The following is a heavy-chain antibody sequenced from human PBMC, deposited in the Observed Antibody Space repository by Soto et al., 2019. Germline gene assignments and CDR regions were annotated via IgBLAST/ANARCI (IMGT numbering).Heavy chain of an antibody. V-gene: IGHV5-51*01. Sequence: PGESLKISCRGSGYSFSSYWIGWVRQMPGKGLEWMGIVYPADSDTRYSPSFQGQVIISADKSISTAYLQWSSLKASDTAIYYCARLDYDNSGTDYWGQGTXVTVSS. CDR1: GYSFSSYW. CDR3: ARLDYDNSGTDY. J-gene: IGHJ4*02. CDR2: VYPADSDT. D-gene: IGHD3-22*01.